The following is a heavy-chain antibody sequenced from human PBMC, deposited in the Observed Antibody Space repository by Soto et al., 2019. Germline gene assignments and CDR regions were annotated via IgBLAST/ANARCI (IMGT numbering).Heavy chain of an antibody. CDR1: GFTLINYG. CDR3: ARERQGEPLPY. V-gene: IGHV1-18*01. D-gene: IGHD1-26*01. J-gene: IGHJ4*02. CDR2: VSGYNRNT. Sequence: QVQLGQSGAEVKKPGTSAKVSCKASGFTLINYGITWVRQAPGQGLEWMGWVSGYNRNTNYALKFEDRLAMTTDTSTSPAYTELRTLRPDDTVVYFWARERQGEPLPYWAQGTVVTFSS.